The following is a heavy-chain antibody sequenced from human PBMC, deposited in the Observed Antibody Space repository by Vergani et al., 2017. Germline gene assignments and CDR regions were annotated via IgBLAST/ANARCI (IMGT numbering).Heavy chain of an antibody. V-gene: IGHV4-34*01. J-gene: IGHJ6*02. CDR3: ARRPYYYDSSGYSKYYYYGMDV. Sequence: QVQLQQWGAGLLKPSETLSLTCAVYGGSFSGYYWSWIRQPPGKGLEWIGEINHSGSTNYNPSLKSRVTISVDTSKKQFSLELSSVTAADTAVYYCARRPYYYDSSGYSKYYYYGMDVWGQGTTVTVSS. CDR2: INHSGST. D-gene: IGHD3-22*01. CDR1: GGSFSGYY.